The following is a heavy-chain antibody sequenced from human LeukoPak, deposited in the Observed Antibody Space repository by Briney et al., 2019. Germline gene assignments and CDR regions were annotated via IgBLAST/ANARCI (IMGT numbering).Heavy chain of an antibody. CDR1: GFTFSSYG. J-gene: IGHJ4*02. CDR2: ISNDGSNK. Sequence: PGGSLRLSCAASGFTFSSYGIHWVRQAPGKGQEWVAVISNDGSNKYYADSVKGRFTISRDNSKNTLYLQMNSLRAEDTAVYYCAKETGRWELEWGQGTLVTVSS. V-gene: IGHV3-30*18. CDR3: AKETGRWELE. D-gene: IGHD1-26*01.